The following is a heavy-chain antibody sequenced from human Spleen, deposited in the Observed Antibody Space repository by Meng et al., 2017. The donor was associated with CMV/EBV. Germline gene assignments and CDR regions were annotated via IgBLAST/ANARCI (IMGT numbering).Heavy chain of an antibody. V-gene: IGHV1-2*02. D-gene: IGHD3-10*01. CDR3: ARGGVRGLIMTFYVK. Sequence: SGYPFTDYYIHWVRQAPGQGPEWMGWINPDNAGTNYAQDFQGRVTMTRDTSISTAYMELASLISGDTAVYYCARGGVRGLIMTFYVKWGQGTLVTVSS. CDR2: INPDNAGT. CDR1: GYPFTDYY. J-gene: IGHJ4*02.